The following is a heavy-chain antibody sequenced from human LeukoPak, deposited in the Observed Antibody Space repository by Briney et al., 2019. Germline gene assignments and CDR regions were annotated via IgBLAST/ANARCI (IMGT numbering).Heavy chain of an antibody. D-gene: IGHD6-19*01. V-gene: IGHV4-39*01. J-gene: IGHJ4*02. CDR2: IYYSGST. CDR3: ARSGSGRLLDY. CDR1: GGSISTNTYY. Sequence: SETLSLTCTVSGGSISTNTYYWGWIRQPPGKALEWIGSIYYSGSTYYNPSLKSRVTITVDTSKNQFSLKLSSVTATDTAVYFCARSGSGRLLDYWGPGTLVTVSS.